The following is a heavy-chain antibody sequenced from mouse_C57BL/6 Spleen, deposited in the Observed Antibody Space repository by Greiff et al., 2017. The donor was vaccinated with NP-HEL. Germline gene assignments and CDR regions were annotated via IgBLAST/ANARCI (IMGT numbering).Heavy chain of an antibody. CDR3: ARSALPYEYFDY. CDR1: GYTFTSYW. CDR2: IYPGSGST. J-gene: IGHJ2*01. V-gene: IGHV1-55*01. Sequence: QVQLQQPGAELVKPGASVKMSCKASGYTFTSYWITWVKQRPGQGLEWIGDIYPGSGSTNYNEKFKSKATLTVYTSSSTAYMQLSSLTSEDSAVYYGARSALPYEYFDYWGQGTTLTVSS. D-gene: IGHD1-2*01.